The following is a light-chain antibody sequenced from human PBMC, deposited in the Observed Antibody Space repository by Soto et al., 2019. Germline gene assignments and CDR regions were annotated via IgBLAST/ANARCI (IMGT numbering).Light chain of an antibody. CDR1: SSDVGGYKY. CDR3: SSYADRNNVV. J-gene: IGLJ2*01. CDR2: EVS. Sequence: QSALTQPPSASGSPGQSVTISCTGTSSDVGGYKYVSWYQQHPGKAPKLMFYEVSKRPSGVPDRFSGSKSGNTASLTVSGLQAEDEADYYCSSYADRNNVVFGGGTKLTVL. V-gene: IGLV2-8*01.